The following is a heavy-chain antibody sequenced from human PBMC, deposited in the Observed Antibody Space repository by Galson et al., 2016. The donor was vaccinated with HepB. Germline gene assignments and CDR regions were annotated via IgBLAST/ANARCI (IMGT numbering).Heavy chain of an antibody. V-gene: IGHV6-1*01. D-gene: IGHD2/OR15-2a*01. J-gene: IGHJ4*02. Sequence: CAISGDSVSSNIAAWNWIRQSPSRGLEWLGRTYYRSKWCNDYVPSVKSRITISPDTSKNQFSLQLKSVTPEDTAVYYCTRVSFLGRGLTNWGQGILVTVSS. CDR1: GDSVSSNIAA. CDR2: TYYRSKWCN. CDR3: TRVSFLGRGLTN.